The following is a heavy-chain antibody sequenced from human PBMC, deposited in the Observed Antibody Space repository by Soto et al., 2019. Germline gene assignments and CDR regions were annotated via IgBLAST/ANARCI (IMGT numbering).Heavy chain of an antibody. CDR3: ARVAEYSSSPDAFDI. J-gene: IGHJ3*02. V-gene: IGHV3-53*01. D-gene: IGHD6-6*01. CDR2: IYSGGST. Sequence: EVQLVESGGGLIQPGGSLRLSCAASGFTVSSNYMSWVRQAPGKGLEWVSVIYSGGSTYYADSVKGRFTISRDNSKNTLYLQMNSMRAEDTAVDYCARVAEYSSSPDAFDIWGQRTMFTVSS. CDR1: GFTVSSNY.